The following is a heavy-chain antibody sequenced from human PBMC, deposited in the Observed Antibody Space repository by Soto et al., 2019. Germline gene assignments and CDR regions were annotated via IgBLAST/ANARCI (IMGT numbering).Heavy chain of an antibody. D-gene: IGHD6-19*01. V-gene: IGHV1-18*01. Sequence: QVQLVQSGAEVKKPGASVKVSCKASGYTFTSYGISWVRQAPGQGLEWMGWISAYNGNTNYAQKLQGRVTMTTDTFTSTDYMELRSLRSDDTAVYYCARDGDGIAVAGVFDYWGQGTLVTVSS. J-gene: IGHJ4*02. CDR3: ARDGDGIAVAGVFDY. CDR2: ISAYNGNT. CDR1: GYTFTSYG.